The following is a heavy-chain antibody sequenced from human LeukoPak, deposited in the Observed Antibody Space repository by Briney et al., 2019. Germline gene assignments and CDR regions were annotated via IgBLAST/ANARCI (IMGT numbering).Heavy chain of an antibody. CDR3: ARDRSNRVDIVVVPASDY. V-gene: IGHV1-69*13. CDR1: GYTFTGYY. CDR2: IIPIFGTA. Sequence: SVKVSCKASGYTFTGYYMHWVRQAPGQGLEWMGGIIPIFGTANYAQKFQGRVTITADESTSTAYMELSSLRSEDTAVYYCARDRSNRVDIVVVPASDYWGQGTLVTVSS. J-gene: IGHJ4*02. D-gene: IGHD2-2*01.